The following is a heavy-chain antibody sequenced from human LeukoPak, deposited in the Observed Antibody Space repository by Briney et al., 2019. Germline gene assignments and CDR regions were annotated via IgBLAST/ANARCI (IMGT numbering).Heavy chain of an antibody. CDR1: GFTFSSYG. CDR3: ARAVTGFTRWFGYYYYGMDV. J-gene: IGHJ6*02. Sequence: GGSLRLSCAVAGFTFSSYGMHWVRQAPGKGLEWVAVISYDGSYKYYADSVKGRFTISRDNSKNTLYLQMNSLRAEDTAVYYCARAVTGFTRWFGYYYYGMDVWGQGTTVTVSS. CDR2: ISYDGSYK. D-gene: IGHD3-10*01. V-gene: IGHV3-30*03.